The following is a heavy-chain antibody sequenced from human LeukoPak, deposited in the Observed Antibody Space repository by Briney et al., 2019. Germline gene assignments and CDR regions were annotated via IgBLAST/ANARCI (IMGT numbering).Heavy chain of an antibody. D-gene: IGHD6-19*01. V-gene: IGHV4-39*07. J-gene: IGHJ4*02. CDR3: ARDISSGWFISIDS. Sequence: PSETLSLTCTVSGGSIRSSTYYWGWIRQPPGKGLEWIGSIYHSGITYYNPSLMSRVSISVDTSKEQFSLKVSSVTAADTAVYYCARDISSGWFISIDSWGQGTLVTVSS. CDR2: IYHSGIT. CDR1: GGSIRSSTYY.